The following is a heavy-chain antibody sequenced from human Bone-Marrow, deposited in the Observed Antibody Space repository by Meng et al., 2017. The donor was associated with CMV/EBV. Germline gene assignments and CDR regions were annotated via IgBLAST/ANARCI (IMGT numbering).Heavy chain of an antibody. D-gene: IGHD6-13*01. CDR2: ISWNSGSI. V-gene: IGHV3-9*01. Sequence: LSLTCAASGFTFSSYSMNWVRQAPGKGLEWVSGISWNSGSIGYADSVKGRFTISRDNAKNSLYLQMNSLRAEDTALYYCAKGVVASSWFLAPLGYWGQGTLVTVSS. CDR1: GFTFSSYS. CDR3: AKGVVASSWFLAPLGY. J-gene: IGHJ4*02.